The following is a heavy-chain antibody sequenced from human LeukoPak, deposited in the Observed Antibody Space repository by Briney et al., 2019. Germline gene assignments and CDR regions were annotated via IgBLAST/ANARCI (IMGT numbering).Heavy chain of an antibody. D-gene: IGHD3-9*01. CDR2: INPNSGGT. CDR1: GYTFTGHY. Sequence: ASVKVSCKASGYTFTGHYMHWVRQAPGQGLDGMGWINPNSGGTKYAQKFQGRVTMTRDTSISTAYMEMSRLRSDDTAVYYCARDLGVTGFEYFQHWGQGTLVTVSS. J-gene: IGHJ1*01. V-gene: IGHV1-2*02. CDR3: ARDLGVTGFEYFQH.